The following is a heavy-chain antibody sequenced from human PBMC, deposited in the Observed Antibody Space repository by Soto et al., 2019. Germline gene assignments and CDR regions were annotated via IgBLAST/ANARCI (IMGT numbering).Heavy chain of an antibody. Sequence: QVQLVQSGAEVKKPGSSVKVSCKASGGTFSSYIISWVRQAPGQGLEWMGRLIPILGIANYAQKFQGRVKITAENFTSTAYMELSSLRSEDPAVYYCAMFPHTAIVGAAYFDYWGQGTLVTVSS. V-gene: IGHV1-69*02. CDR1: GGTFSSYI. D-gene: IGHD1-26*01. CDR3: AMFPHTAIVGAAYFDY. J-gene: IGHJ4*02. CDR2: LIPILGIA.